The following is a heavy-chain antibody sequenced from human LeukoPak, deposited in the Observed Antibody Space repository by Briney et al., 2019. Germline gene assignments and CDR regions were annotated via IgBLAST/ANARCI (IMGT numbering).Heavy chain of an antibody. D-gene: IGHD6-19*01. J-gene: IGHJ5*02. V-gene: IGHV4-59*01. CDR2: IYYSGST. Sequence: SETLSLTCTVSGGPISSYYWSWIRQPPGKGLEWIGYIYYSGSTNYNPSLKSRVTISVDTSKNQFSLKLSSVTAADTAVYYCARGPRIAVGGGWFDPWGQGTLVTVSS. CDR1: GGPISSYY. CDR3: ARGPRIAVGGGWFDP.